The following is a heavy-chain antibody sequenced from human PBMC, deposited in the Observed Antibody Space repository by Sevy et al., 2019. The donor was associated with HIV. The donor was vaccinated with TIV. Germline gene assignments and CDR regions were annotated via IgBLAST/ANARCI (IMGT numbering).Heavy chain of an antibody. D-gene: IGHD3-9*01. CDR1: GFSFSKYW. V-gene: IGHV3-7*01. Sequence: GGSLRLSCAAFGFSFSKYWMSWVRQAPGKGLEWVANIKEDGSQKNYLESVKGRFTISRDNAKNLLYLQMNNLRADDTAVYYCARDPDILSGYPSHYFDYWGQGTLVTVSS. J-gene: IGHJ4*02. CDR2: IKEDGSQK. CDR3: ARDPDILSGYPSHYFDY.